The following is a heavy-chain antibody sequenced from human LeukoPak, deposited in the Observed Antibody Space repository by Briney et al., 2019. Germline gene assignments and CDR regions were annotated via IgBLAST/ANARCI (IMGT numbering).Heavy chain of an antibody. D-gene: IGHD2-2*01. Sequence: ASVKVSCKASGYAFTGYYMHWVRQAPGQGLEWMGWINPNSGGTNYAQKFQGRVTMTRDTSISTAYMELSRLRSDDTAVYYCARAFPRSSTSCYQCNWFDPWGQGTLVTVSS. CDR1: GYAFTGYY. J-gene: IGHJ5*02. CDR2: INPNSGGT. V-gene: IGHV1-2*02. CDR3: ARAFPRSSTSCYQCNWFDP.